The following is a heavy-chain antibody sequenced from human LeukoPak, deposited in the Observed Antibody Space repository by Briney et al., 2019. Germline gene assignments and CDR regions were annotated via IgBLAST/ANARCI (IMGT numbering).Heavy chain of an antibody. Sequence: PSETLSLTCTVSSGSIRSYHGAWIRQPAGKELEWIGRIYTTGDTDYNPSLKGRVTMSVDTSKNQFSLNLRSVTTADTAFYYCARNGYTKSWTHLDYWGQGILVSVSS. CDR2: IYTTGDT. V-gene: IGHV4-4*07. CDR3: ARNGYTKSWTHLDY. J-gene: IGHJ4*02. CDR1: SGSIRSYH. D-gene: IGHD3/OR15-3a*01.